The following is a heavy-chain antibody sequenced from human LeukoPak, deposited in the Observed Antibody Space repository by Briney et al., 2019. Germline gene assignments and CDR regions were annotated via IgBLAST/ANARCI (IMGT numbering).Heavy chain of an antibody. Sequence: GGALRLSCAASGFTFSSYGMHWVRQAPGNGLEWVAVISYDGSNKYYADSVKGRFTISRDNSKNTLYLQMNSLRAEDTAVYYCAKDLTRRVLGMVRDPRWGQGTLVTVSS. CDR1: GFTFSSYG. J-gene: IGHJ4*02. CDR3: AKDLTRRVLGMVRDPR. V-gene: IGHV3-30*18. D-gene: IGHD3-10*01. CDR2: ISYDGSNK.